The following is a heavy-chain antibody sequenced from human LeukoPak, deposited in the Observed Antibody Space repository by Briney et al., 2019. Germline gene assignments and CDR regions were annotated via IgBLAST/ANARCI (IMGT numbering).Heavy chain of an antibody. CDR2: INPSGGST. D-gene: IGHD2-8*01. CDR3: ARDGLYCTNGVCSSDI. CDR1: GYTFTSYY. Sequence: ASVKVSCKASGYTFTSYYMHWVRQAPGQGLEWMGIINPSGGSTSYAQKFQGRVTMTRDTSTSTVYMELSSVRSEDTAVYYCARDGLYCTNGVCSSDIWGQGTLVTVSS. J-gene: IGHJ3*02. V-gene: IGHV1-46*01.